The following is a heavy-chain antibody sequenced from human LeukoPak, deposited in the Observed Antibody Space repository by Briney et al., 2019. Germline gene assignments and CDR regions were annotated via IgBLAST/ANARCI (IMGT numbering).Heavy chain of an antibody. J-gene: IGHJ5*02. CDR3: ARDRSQDDNWFDP. V-gene: IGHV3-21*01. D-gene: IGHD2-15*01. Sequence: GGSLRLSCATSGFSFGNYAMNWVRQAPGKGLEWVSSISSSSSYIYYADSVKGRFTISRDNAKNSLYLQMNSLRAEDTAVYYCARDRSQDDNWFDPWGQGTLVTVSS. CDR2: ISSSSSYI. CDR1: GFSFGNYA.